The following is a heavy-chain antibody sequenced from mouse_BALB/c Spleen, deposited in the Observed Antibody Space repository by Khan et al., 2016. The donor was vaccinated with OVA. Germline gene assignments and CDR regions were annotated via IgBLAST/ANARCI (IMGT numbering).Heavy chain of an antibody. Sequence: EVELVESGGGLVQPGGSRNLSCAASGFTFSSYGMHWVRQAPEKGLAWVAYISGGSNTIYYVDTVKGRFTISRDNTKKTLFLQMTSLISEDTVRYYGATSYFYGYYFDYWGAGTTLTVSS. V-gene: IGHV5-17*02. CDR1: GFTFSSYG. CDR3: ATSYFYGYYFDY. J-gene: IGHJ2*01. CDR2: ISGGSNTI. D-gene: IGHD1-1*01.